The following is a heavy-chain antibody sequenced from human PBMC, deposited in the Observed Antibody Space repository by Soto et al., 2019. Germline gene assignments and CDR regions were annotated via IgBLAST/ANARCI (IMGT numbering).Heavy chain of an antibody. CDR3: AQYRSTDADGDNLAL. D-gene: IGHD2-2*01. Sequence: SETLSLTCTISGGSINGYYWSWVRQPPGKGLEWIGYVYYAGTTKYNPSLESRVTISADTSKNQFSLRVTSVTAADTAVYYCAQYRSTDADGDNLALWVQGILVTVFS. CDR2: VYYAGTT. V-gene: IGHV4-59*01. J-gene: IGHJ4*02. CDR1: GGSINGYY.